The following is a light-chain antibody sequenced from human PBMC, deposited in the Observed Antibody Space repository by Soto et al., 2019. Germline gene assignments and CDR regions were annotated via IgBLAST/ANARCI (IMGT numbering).Light chain of an antibody. J-gene: IGKJ1*01. CDR1: QSVSSTY. Sequence: LSLSPGERATLSCRASQSVSSTYLAWYQQKPGQAPRLLIYGASSRATGIPDRFSGSGSGTDFTLTISRLEPEDFAVYYCQQYGRLPWTFGQGTKVEIK. CDR2: GAS. V-gene: IGKV3-20*01. CDR3: QQYGRLPWT.